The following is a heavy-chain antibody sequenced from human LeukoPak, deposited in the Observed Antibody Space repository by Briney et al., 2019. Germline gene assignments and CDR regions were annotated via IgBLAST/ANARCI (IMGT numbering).Heavy chain of an antibody. CDR1: GYTLTELS. V-gene: IGHV1-24*01. J-gene: IGHJ1*01. D-gene: IGHD3-9*01. CDR2: VDPEDGET. CDR3: ATPTRSHYYDILTGYSYFQH. Sequence: GASVKVSCKVSGYTLTELSMHWVRQAPGKGLEWMGGVDPEDGETIYAQKFQGRVTMTEDTSTDTAYMELSSLRSEDTAVYYCATPTRSHYYDILTGYSYFQHWGQGTLVTVSS.